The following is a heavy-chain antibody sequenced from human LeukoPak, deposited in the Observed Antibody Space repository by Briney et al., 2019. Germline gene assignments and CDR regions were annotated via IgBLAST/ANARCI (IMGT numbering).Heavy chain of an antibody. CDR3: ARERGCSSTSCYEDY. CDR1: GGTFSIYA. J-gene: IGHJ4*02. V-gene: IGHV1-69*01. CDR2: IIPIFGTA. Sequence: SVKVSCKASGGTFSIYAISWVRQAPGQGGEWMGGIIPIFGTANYAQKFQGRVTITADESTSTAYMELSSLRSEDTAVYYCARERGCSSTSCYEDYWGQGTLVTVSS. D-gene: IGHD2-2*01.